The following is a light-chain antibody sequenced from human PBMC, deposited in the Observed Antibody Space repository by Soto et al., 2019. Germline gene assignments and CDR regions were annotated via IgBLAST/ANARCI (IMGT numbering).Light chain of an antibody. J-gene: IGKJ5*01. CDR1: QSVSSSY. V-gene: IGKV3-20*01. CDR3: QQYGGSPIT. Sequence: EIVMAQSPGNLSLSPGERATLSCRASQSVSSSYLAWYQQKPGQAPRLFIYGASSRATGIPDRFSGSGSGTDFTLTISRLEPEDFAVYYCQQYGGSPITLGQGTRLEIK. CDR2: GAS.